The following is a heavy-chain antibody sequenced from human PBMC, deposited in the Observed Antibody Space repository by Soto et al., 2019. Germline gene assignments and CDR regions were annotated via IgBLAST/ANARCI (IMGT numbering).Heavy chain of an antibody. D-gene: IGHD3-9*01. Sequence: ASVKVSCKASGYTFTSYGISWVRQAPGQGLEWMGWISAYNGNTNYAQKLQGRVTMTTNTSTSTAYMELRSLRSDDTAVYYCARGGFYDILTGYLRDYYYGMDVWGQGTTVTVSS. CDR2: ISAYNGNT. V-gene: IGHV1-18*01. J-gene: IGHJ6*02. CDR1: GYTFTSYG. CDR3: ARGGFYDILTGYLRDYYYGMDV.